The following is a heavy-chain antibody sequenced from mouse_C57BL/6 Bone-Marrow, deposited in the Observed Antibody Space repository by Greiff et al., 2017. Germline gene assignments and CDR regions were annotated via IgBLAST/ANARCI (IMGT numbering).Heavy chain of an antibody. CDR3: ARLDYDRGVAY. D-gene: IGHD2-4*01. V-gene: IGHV5-6*02. CDR1: GFTFSSYG. CDR2: ISSGGSYT. J-gene: IGHJ3*01. Sequence: EVKLVESGGDLVKPGGSLKLSCAASGFTFSSYGMSWVRQTPDKRLEWVATISSGGSYTYYPDSVKGRFTISRDNAKNTLYLQMSSLKSEDTARYYCARLDYDRGVAYWGQGTLVTVSA.